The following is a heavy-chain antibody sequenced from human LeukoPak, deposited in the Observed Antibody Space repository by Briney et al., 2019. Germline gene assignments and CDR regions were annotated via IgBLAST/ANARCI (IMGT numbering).Heavy chain of an antibody. CDR2: ISSSSSYI. CDR3: AREGSSSWYEYYYYYYMDV. D-gene: IGHD6-13*01. J-gene: IGHJ6*03. CDR1: GFKFSSYS. V-gene: IGHV3-21*01. Sequence: PGGSLRLSCAASGFKFSSYSMKWVRQAPGKGLEGVSFISSSSSYIYYADSVKGRFTISRDNAKNSLYLQMNSLRAEDTAVYYCAREGSSSWYEYYYYYYMDVWGKGTTVTISS.